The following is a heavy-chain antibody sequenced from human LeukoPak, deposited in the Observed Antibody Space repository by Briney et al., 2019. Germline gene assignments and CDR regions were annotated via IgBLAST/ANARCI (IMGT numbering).Heavy chain of an antibody. V-gene: IGHV3-23*01. CDR1: GFTFSDYY. D-gene: IGHD2-15*01. CDR2: ICANDGNT. Sequence: GGSLRLSCAASGFTFSDYYMSWIRQAPGKGLEWVSVICANDGNTYYADAVKGRFTISRDNSKDTLYLQMDSLRAEDTAVYYCAKGSGSSCYSPCDYWGQGILVTVSS. J-gene: IGHJ4*02. CDR3: AKGSGSSCYSPCDY.